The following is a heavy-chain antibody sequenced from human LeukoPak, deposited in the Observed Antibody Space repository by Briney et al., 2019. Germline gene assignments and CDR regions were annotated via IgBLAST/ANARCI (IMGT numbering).Heavy chain of an antibody. D-gene: IGHD3-9*01. CDR2: IKQDGSEK. CDR3: AKDGGWGYYDILTGYTD. Sequence: GGSLRLSCAASGFTFSSYWMSWFRQAPGKGLEWVANIKQDGSEKYYVDSVRGRFTISRDNAKNSLYLQMNSLRAEDTALYYCAKDGGWGYYDILTGYTDWGQGTLVTVSS. J-gene: IGHJ4*02. CDR1: GFTFSSYW. V-gene: IGHV3-7*03.